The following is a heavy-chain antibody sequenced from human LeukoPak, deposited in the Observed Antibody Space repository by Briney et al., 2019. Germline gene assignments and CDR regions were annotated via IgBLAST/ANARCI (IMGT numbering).Heavy chain of an antibody. CDR1: GFTFSSYA. V-gene: IGHV3-23*01. CDR2: ISGSGSTT. Sequence: GGSLRLSCAASGFTFSSYAMSWVRQAPGKGLEWVSAISGSGSTTYYADSVKARFTISTDNSKNTLYLQMKSLRAEDTAVYYCAKFFQLLYSYGMDVWGQGTPVTVSS. CDR3: AKFFQLLYSYGMDV. D-gene: IGHD2-2*01. J-gene: IGHJ6*02.